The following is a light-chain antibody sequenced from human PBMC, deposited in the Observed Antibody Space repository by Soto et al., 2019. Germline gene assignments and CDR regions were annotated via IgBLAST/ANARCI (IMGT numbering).Light chain of an antibody. Sequence: DIQMTQSPSSLSASVGDRVIITCRASRTIAGYVNWYQQRPGEAPDLLIYAASSLQSGVPSRFRGIGSGTDFTLTINRLQPEDFATYYWQQTYSTPGTFGQGTRVEIK. CDR2: AAS. CDR1: RTIAGY. CDR3: QQTYSTPGT. V-gene: IGKV1-39*01. J-gene: IGKJ1*01.